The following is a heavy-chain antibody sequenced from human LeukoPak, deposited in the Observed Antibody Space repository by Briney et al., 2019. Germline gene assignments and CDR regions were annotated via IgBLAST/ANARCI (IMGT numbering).Heavy chain of an antibody. D-gene: IGHD1-26*01. CDR1: GFTFRSYH. CDR3: ASSGSYRFDY. J-gene: IGHJ4*02. CDR2: ISGSGDRT. V-gene: IGHV3-23*01. Sequence: GGSLRLSCAASGFTFRSYHLSWVRQAPGKGLEWVSSISGSGDRTYYADAVKGRFTISRDNAKNSLYLQMNSLRDEDTAVYYCASSGSYRFDYWGQGTLVTVSS.